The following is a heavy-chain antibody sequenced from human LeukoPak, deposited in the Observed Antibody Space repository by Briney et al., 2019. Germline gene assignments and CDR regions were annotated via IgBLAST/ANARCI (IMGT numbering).Heavy chain of an antibody. V-gene: IGHV3-7*03. CDR2: IKQDGGEK. CDR3: AKTPMGYFDWLFPTPFDY. Sequence: GGSLRLSCAASGFTFTSYWTSWVRQVPGKGLEWVANIKQDGGEKYYVDSVKGRFTISRDNSKNTLYLQMNSLRAEDTAVYYCAKTPMGYFDWLFPTPFDYWGQGTLVTVSS. J-gene: IGHJ4*02. D-gene: IGHD3-9*01. CDR1: GFTFTSYW.